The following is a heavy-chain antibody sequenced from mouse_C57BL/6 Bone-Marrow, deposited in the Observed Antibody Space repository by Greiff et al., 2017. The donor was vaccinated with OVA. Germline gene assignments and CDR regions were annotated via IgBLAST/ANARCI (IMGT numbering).Heavy chain of an antibody. CDR2: ISNLAYSI. CDR1: GFTFSDYG. D-gene: IGHD2-4*01. J-gene: IGHJ1*03. V-gene: IGHV5-15*01. Sequence: EVKLMESGGGLVQPGGSLKLSCAASGFTFSDYGMAWVRQAPRKGPEWVAFISNLAYSIYYADTVTGRFTISRENAKNTLYLEMSSLRSEDTAMDYCARHSDYHWYFDVWGTGTTVTVSS. CDR3: ARHSDYHWYFDV.